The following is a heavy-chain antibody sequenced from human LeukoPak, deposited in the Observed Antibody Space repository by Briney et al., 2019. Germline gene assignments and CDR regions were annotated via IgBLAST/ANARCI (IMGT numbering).Heavy chain of an antibody. J-gene: IGHJ4*02. CDR1: GGSFSGYY. CDR2: IHHSGST. D-gene: IGHD5-12*01. CDR3: ARGQVATIGFDY. V-gene: IGHV4-34*01. Sequence: SETLSLTCAVYGGSFSGYYWSWIRQPPGKGLEWIGEIHHSGSTNYNPSLKSRVTISVDTSKNQFSLKLSSVTAADTAVYYCARGQVATIGFDYWGQGTLVTVSS.